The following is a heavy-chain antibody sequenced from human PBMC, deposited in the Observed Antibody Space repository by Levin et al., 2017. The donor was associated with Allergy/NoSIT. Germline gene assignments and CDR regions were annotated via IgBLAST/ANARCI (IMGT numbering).Heavy chain of an antibody. J-gene: IGHJ4*02. CDR3: TRPQSGDPRGDY. V-gene: IGHV3-73*01. CDR2: IRSKANSYAT. CDR1: GFTFSGSA. Sequence: PGGSLRLSCAASGFTFSGSAMHWVRQASGKGLEWVGRIRSKANSYATAYAASVKGRFTISRDDSKNTAYLQMNSLKTEDTAVYYCTRPQSGDPRGDYWGQGTLVTVSS. D-gene: IGHD1-26*01.